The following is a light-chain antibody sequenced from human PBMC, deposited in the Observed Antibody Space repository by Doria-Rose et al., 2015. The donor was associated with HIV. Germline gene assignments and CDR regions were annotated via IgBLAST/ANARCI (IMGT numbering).Light chain of an antibody. CDR2: DGS. Sequence: TQSPGTLSLSPGERATLSCRASQSFSSTYLAWYQQKPGQAPSLLIYDGSTRSTGIPDSFSASGSGTDFTLTINRLEPEDFALYYCHQYGTSWTFGQGTKVEI. CDR3: HQYGTSWT. J-gene: IGKJ1*01. V-gene: IGKV3-20*01. CDR1: QSFSSTY.